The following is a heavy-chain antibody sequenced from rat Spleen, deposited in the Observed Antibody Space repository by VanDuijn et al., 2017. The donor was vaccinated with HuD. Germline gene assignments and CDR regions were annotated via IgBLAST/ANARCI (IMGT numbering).Heavy chain of an antibody. D-gene: IGHD1-4*01. Sequence: EVQLVESGGGLVQPGRSLKVSCEASGFIFSNYDMAWVRQAPTKGLEWVATISSDGGRNFYRDSVKGRFTISRENAKSTTYLHMNSLRSEDTATYYCSPLPGHNLDYWGQGVMVTASS. CDR1: GFIFSNYD. CDR3: SPLPGHNLDY. CDR2: ISSDGGRN. J-gene: IGHJ2*01. V-gene: IGHV5-29*01.